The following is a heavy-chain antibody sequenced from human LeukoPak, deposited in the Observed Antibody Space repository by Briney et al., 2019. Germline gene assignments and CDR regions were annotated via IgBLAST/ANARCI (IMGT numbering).Heavy chain of an antibody. D-gene: IGHD6-6*01. CDR3: ASAAGSSSFPGGFDY. V-gene: IGHV4-59*12. J-gene: IGHJ4*02. CDR2: IYYSGST. CDR1: GGSISSYY. Sequence: PSETLSLTCTVSGGSISSYYWSWIRQPPGKGLEWIGYIYYSGSTYYNPSLKSRVTISVHTSKNQFSLKLSSVTAADTAVYYCASAAGSSSFPGGFDYWGQGTLVTVSS.